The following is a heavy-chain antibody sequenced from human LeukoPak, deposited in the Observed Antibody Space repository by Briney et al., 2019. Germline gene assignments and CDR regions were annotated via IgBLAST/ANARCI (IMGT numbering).Heavy chain of an antibody. Sequence: GGSLRLSCAASGFTFSSYAMSWVRQAPGKGLEWVSAISGSGGSTYYADSVKGRFTVSRDNSKNTLYLQMNSLRAEDTAVYYCAKGWARYNWNAFDYWGQGTLVTVSS. CDR2: ISGSGGST. V-gene: IGHV3-23*01. CDR3: AKGWARYNWNAFDY. CDR1: GFTFSSYA. J-gene: IGHJ4*02. D-gene: IGHD1-20*01.